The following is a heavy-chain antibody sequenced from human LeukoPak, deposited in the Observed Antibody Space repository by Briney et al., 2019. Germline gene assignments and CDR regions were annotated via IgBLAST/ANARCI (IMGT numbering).Heavy chain of an antibody. J-gene: IGHJ3*02. V-gene: IGHV4-34*01. CDR1: GGSFSGYY. Sequence: SETLSLTCAVYGGSFSGYYWSWIRQPPGKGLEWIGEINHSGSTNYNPSLKSRVTISVDTSKNQFFLKLSSVTAADTAVYYCARLLAYCGGGCYPHAFDIWGQGTMVTVSS. CDR3: ARLLAYCGGGCYPHAFDI. CDR2: INHSGST. D-gene: IGHD2-21*02.